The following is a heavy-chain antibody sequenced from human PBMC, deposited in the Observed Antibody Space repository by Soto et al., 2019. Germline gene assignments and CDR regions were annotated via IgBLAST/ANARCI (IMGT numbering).Heavy chain of an antibody. V-gene: IGHV4-59*11. J-gene: IGHJ5*02. CDR2: IFYSGST. CDR3: ARVPSTIFGVKNWFDP. D-gene: IGHD3-3*01. CDR1: GGSMSSHY. Sequence: SETLSLTCTVSGGSMSSHYWSWTRQPSGKGLEWIGYIFYSGSTNYNPSHMSRITISIDTSKNQYSMKLTSVTTADTAVYYCARVPSTIFGVKNWFDPWGQGTLVTVS.